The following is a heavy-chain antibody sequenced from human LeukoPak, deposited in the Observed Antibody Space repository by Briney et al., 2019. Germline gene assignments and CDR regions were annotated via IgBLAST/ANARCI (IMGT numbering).Heavy chain of an antibody. V-gene: IGHV4-59*08. CDR2: IYYSGST. CDR1: GGSISSYY. D-gene: IGHD5-12*01. Sequence: SETLSLTCTVSGGSISSYYWSWIRQPPGKGLEWIGYIYYSGSTNYNPSLKSRVTISLDTSNNQFSLKLSSVTAADTAVYYCARHFKSGYDFEDYWGQGTLVTVSS. CDR3: ARHFKSGYDFEDY. J-gene: IGHJ4*02.